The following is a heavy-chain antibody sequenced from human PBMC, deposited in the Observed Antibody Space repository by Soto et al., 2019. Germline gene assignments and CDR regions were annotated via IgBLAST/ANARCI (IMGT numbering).Heavy chain of an antibody. CDR1: GDSIRGYS. CDR3: ARGDVFDL. V-gene: IGHV4-4*07. Sequence: QVQLQESGPGLVKPSETVSLICTVSGDSIRGYSWSWIRQPAGKGLEWIGRIYSSGNANYNPSLKSRVSMSVDMSKNQFSLKMASVTAAYSSMYYCARGDVFDLWGQGTKVTVSS. CDR2: IYSSGNA. J-gene: IGHJ3*01.